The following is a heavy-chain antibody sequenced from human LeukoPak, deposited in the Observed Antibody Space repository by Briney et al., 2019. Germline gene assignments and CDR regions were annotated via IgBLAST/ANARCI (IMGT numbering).Heavy chain of an antibody. CDR1: GGSISAYY. D-gene: IGHD3-10*02. CDR3: ATMFGESSDFDH. V-gene: IGHV4-4*07. CDR2: LHSSGET. J-gene: IGHJ4*02. Sequence: SETLSLTCVVSGGSISAYYWNWIRQPAGKGLEWIGRLHSSGETTSNPSLMSRATMSLDTSRNHFSLSLTSVTAADTAIYYCATMFGESSDFDHWGQGTLVTVSS.